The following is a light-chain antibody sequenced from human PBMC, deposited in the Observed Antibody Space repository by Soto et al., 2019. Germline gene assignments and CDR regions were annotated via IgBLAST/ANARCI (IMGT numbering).Light chain of an antibody. CDR2: EVS. CDR1: SSDVGSYNL. J-gene: IGLJ1*01. Sequence: QSALTHPASVSGSPGDSITIFCTGTSSDVGSYNLVSWYQQHPGKAPKLMIYEVSKRPSGVSNRFSGSKSGNTASLTISGLQAEDEADYYCCSYAGSSYVFGTGTKVTVL. CDR3: CSYAGSSYV. V-gene: IGLV2-23*02.